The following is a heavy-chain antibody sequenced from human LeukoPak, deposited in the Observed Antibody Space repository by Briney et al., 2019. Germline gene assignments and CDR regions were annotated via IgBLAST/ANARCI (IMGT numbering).Heavy chain of an antibody. V-gene: IGHV1-2*04. CDR3: ARELGSSWTYYYYGMDV. CDR1: GYTFTGYY. D-gene: IGHD6-13*01. Sequence: ASVKVSCKASGYTFTGYYMHWVRQAPGQGLEWMGWINPNSGGTNYAQKFQGWVTMTRDTSISTAYMELSRLRSDDTAVYYCARELGSSWTYYYYGMDVWGQGTTVTVSS. J-gene: IGHJ6*02. CDR2: INPNSGGT.